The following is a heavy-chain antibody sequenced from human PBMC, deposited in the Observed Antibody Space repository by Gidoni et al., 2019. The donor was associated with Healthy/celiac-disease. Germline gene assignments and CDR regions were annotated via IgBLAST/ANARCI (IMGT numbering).Heavy chain of an antibody. CDR1: GGTIISYA. CDR3: ARRATMIVVGDHDAFDI. V-gene: IGHV1-69*01. Sequence: QVQLVQSGAEVKKPGSSVKVSCKASGGTIISYAISWVRQAPGQGLEWMGGIIPIFGTANYAQKFQGRVTITADESTSTAYMELSSLRSEDTAVYYCARRATMIVVGDHDAFDIWGQGTMVTVSS. J-gene: IGHJ3*02. D-gene: IGHD3-22*01. CDR2: IIPIFGTA.